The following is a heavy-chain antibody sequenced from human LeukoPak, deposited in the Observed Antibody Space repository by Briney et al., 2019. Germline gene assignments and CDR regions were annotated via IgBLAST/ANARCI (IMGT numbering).Heavy chain of an antibody. D-gene: IGHD4-11*01. CDR2: IYYSGST. J-gene: IGHJ5*02. V-gene: IGHV4-59*01. CDR1: GTSISSYY. Sequence: SETLSLTCTVSGTSISSYYWSWIRQPPGKGLEWIGYIYYSGSTNYNPSLKSRVTISVDTSKNQFSLKLSSVTAVDTAVYYCARDMSNYTPTPRFDPWGQGTLVTVSS. CDR3: ARDMSNYTPTPRFDP.